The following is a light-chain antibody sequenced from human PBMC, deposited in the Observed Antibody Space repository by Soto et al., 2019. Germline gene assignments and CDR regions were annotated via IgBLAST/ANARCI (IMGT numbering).Light chain of an antibody. Sequence: DIVMTQSPDSLAVSLGERANINCKSSQSVLYISNNKNYLAWYQQKPGQPPKLLIYWASTRESGVPDRFGGSGSGTDFTLTISSLQAEDVVVYYCQQYYSTPLTLGGGTKVEIK. J-gene: IGKJ4*01. CDR2: WAS. CDR1: QSVLYISNNKNY. CDR3: QQYYSTPLT. V-gene: IGKV4-1*01.